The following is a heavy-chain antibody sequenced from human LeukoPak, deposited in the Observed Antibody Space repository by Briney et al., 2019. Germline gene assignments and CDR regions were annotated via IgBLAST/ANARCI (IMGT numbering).Heavy chain of an antibody. J-gene: IGHJ3*02. CDR1: GGSFSGYY. D-gene: IGHD1-7*01. CDR2: INHSGST. Sequence: SETLSLTCAVYGGSFSGYYWSWIRQPPGKGLEWIGEINHSGSTNYNPSLKSRVTISVDTSKNQFSLKLSSVTAADTAVYYCARPRTGTMSFGRATDAFDIWGQGTMVTVSS. CDR3: ARPRTGTMSFGRATDAFDI. V-gene: IGHV4-34*01.